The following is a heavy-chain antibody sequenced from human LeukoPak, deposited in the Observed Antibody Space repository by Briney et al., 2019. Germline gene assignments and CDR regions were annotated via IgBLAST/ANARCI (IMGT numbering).Heavy chain of an antibody. D-gene: IGHD1-1*01. Sequence: ASVKVSCKASGYTFTGYYMRWVRQAPGQGLEWMGWINPNSGGTNYAQKFQGRVTMTRDTSIGTAYMELSRLRSDDTAVDYCARDVELERLEPRYYFDYWGKGPLVTVSS. CDR1: GYTFTGYY. V-gene: IGHV1-2*02. CDR2: INPNSGGT. J-gene: IGHJ4*02. CDR3: ARDVELERLEPRYYFDY.